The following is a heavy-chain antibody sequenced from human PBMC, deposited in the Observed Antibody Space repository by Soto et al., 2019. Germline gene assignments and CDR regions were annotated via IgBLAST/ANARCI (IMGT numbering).Heavy chain of an antibody. Sequence: EVQLVESGGGLVKPGGSLRLSCAASGFTFSSYSMNWVRQAPGKGLEWVSSISSSSSYIYYADSVNGRFTISRDNAKNSLYLQMNRLRAEDTAVYYCATHPPYDYVWGSYRYFFDYWGQGTLVTVSS. CDR1: GFTFSSYS. V-gene: IGHV3-21*01. CDR2: ISSSSSYI. CDR3: ATHPPYDYVWGSYRYFFDY. D-gene: IGHD3-16*02. J-gene: IGHJ4*02.